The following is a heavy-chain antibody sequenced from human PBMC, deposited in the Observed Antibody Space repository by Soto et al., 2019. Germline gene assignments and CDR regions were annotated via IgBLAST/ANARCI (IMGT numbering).Heavy chain of an antibody. J-gene: IGHJ5*02. CDR1: GGTFSSYV. D-gene: IGHD3-10*01. Sequence: SVKVSCKASGGTFSSYVISWVRQAPGQGLEWMGGIIPIFGTANYAQKFQGRVTITADESTSTAYMELSSLRSEDTAVYYCAGITMVRGVIINNWFDPWGQGTLVTVSS. CDR2: IIPIFGTA. V-gene: IGHV1-69*13. CDR3: AGITMVRGVIINNWFDP.